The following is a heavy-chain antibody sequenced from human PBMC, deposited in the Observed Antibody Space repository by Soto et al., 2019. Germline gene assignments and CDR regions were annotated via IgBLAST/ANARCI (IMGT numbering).Heavy chain of an antibody. CDR1: GGSISSTSYY. V-gene: IGHV4-39*01. CDR3: ARHGNYGGHSGDMDV. CDR2: IYYSGRPY. Sequence: QLQLQESGPGLVKPSETLSLTCSVSGGSISSTSYYWGWIRQPPGKGLEWIGSIYYSGRPYYYNPSLKSRVTMSVDTSKNQFSLKLTSVTVADTAFYYCARHGNYGGHSGDMDVWGQGTTVTVSS. D-gene: IGHD4-17*01. J-gene: IGHJ6*02.